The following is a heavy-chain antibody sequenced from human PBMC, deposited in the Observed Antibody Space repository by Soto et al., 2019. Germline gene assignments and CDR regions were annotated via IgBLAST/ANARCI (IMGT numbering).Heavy chain of an antibody. CDR3: ARDIQYSSSWFFDY. J-gene: IGHJ4*02. Sequence: QVQVVQSGAEVKKPGSSVKVSCKASGGTFSSYAISWVRQAPGQGLEWMGGIIPVFGAATYAQKFQGRVTITADESASTAYMELSSLRSEYTAVYYCARDIQYSSSWFFDYWGQGTLVTVSS. CDR1: GGTFSSYA. CDR2: IIPVFGAA. V-gene: IGHV1-69*12. D-gene: IGHD6-13*01.